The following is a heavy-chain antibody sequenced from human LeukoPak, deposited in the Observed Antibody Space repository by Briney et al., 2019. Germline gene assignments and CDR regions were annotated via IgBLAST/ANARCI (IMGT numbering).Heavy chain of an antibody. CDR2: ISKSGTEI. Sequence: GGSLRLSCEVSGFSFSDYEMNWVRQAPGKGLECLAFISKSGTEIYYADSVRGRFTISRDSAKRSLYLQMNSLREDGTAIYYCARRFDSWGQGTLVTVSS. CDR3: ARRFDS. V-gene: IGHV3-48*03. J-gene: IGHJ4*02. CDR1: GFSFSDYE.